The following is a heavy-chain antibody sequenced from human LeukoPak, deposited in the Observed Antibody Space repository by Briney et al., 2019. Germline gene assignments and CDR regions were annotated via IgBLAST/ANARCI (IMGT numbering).Heavy chain of an antibody. CDR3: AKDRYGDYGPFDN. V-gene: IGHV3-30*18. D-gene: IGHD4-17*01. CDR2: IPSDGSYT. CDR1: GFNFNSHG. J-gene: IGHJ3*02. Sequence: GRSLRLSCAASGFNFNSHGMHWVRQAPGKGLEWVALIPSDGSYTYYADSVKGRFTISRDNSKNTLSLQMNSVRPDDTAVYYCAKDRYGDYGPFDNWGQGTMVTVSS.